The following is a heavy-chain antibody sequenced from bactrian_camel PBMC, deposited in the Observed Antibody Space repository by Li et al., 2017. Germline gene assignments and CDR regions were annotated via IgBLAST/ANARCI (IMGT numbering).Heavy chain of an antibody. CDR2: ITSGGRRT. J-gene: IGHJ4*01. V-gene: IGHV3S31*01. CDR3: AAHATYSGGYYTPFLSSNLRY. Sequence: VQLVESGGGLVQPGGSLRLSCAASGFTFSSYAMSWVRQAPGKGLEWVSGITSGGRRTYYADSVKGRFTISRDNAKNTLYLHMNNLKPDDTAMYYCAAHATYSGGYYTPFLSSNLRYWGQGTQVTVS. CDR1: GFTFSSYA. D-gene: IGHD2*01.